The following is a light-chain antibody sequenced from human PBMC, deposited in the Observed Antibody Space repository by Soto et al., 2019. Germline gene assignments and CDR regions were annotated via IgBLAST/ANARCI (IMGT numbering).Light chain of an antibody. J-gene: IGLJ2*01. V-gene: IGLV2-14*01. CDR1: SSDVGGYNS. CDR3: SSCTSSSTRV. CDR2: EVS. Sequence: QSALTQPASASGSPGQSITLSCTGTSSDVGGYNSVSWYQQHPGKAPKVIIYEVSDRPSGVSNRFSGSKSGNTASLTISGLQAEDEADYYCSSCTSSSTRVFGGGTKLTVL.